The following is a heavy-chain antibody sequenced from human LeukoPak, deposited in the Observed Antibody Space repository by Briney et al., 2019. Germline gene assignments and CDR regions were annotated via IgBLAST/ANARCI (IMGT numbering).Heavy chain of an antibody. D-gene: IGHD3-22*01. Sequence: GSSVKVSCKASGGPFSSYAISWVRQAPGQGLEWMGRIIPIFGTANYAQKFQGRVTITTDESTSTAYMELSSLRSEDTAVYYCARVPRITMIVDGAFDIWGQGTMVTVSS. CDR1: GGPFSSYA. J-gene: IGHJ3*02. CDR3: ARVPRITMIVDGAFDI. CDR2: IIPIFGTA. V-gene: IGHV1-69*05.